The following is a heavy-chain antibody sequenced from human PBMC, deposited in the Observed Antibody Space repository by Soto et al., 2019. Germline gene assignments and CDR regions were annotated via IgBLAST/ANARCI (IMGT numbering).Heavy chain of an antibody. CDR3: ARSGVGATSDAFDI. D-gene: IGHD1-26*01. CDR1: GGTFISYT. V-gene: IGHV1-69*02. CDR2: IIPILGIA. J-gene: IGHJ3*02. Sequence: QVQLVQSGAEVKKPGSSVKVSCKASGGTFISYTISWVRQAPGQGLEWMGRIIPILGIANYAQKFQGRVTITADKSTSTASMELSSLRAEDKAEYYCARSGVGATSDAFDIWGPGTMVTVSS.